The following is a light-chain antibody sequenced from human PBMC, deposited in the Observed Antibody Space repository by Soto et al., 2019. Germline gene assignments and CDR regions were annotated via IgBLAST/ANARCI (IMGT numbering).Light chain of an antibody. J-gene: IGKJ1*01. CDR2: AAS. CDR3: QQSYSSPIAWT. CDR1: QSISSF. V-gene: IGKV1-39*01. Sequence: DIQMTQSPSSLSASIGDRVTITCRASQSISSFLNWYQQKPGKAPKLLIYAASILESGVPSRFSGSGSGTDFTLTISSLQPEDFATYYCQQSYSSPIAWTFGQGTKVEIK.